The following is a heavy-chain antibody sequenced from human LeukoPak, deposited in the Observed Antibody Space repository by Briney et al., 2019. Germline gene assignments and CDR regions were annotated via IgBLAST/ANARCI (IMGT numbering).Heavy chain of an antibody. D-gene: IGHD5-24*01. CDR2: ISGHKGNT. J-gene: IGHJ4*02. Sequence: SVNVSFQSSGYTLPTYGISWVGQAPGKGLEWMGWISGHKGNTIYAQKLRGRVTMTTDTSTTTAYMDLRSLRPDDTAVYYCARDHVPRGDGYNYYEYWGQGTLVTVSS. CDR3: ARDHVPRGDGYNYYEY. V-gene: IGHV1-18*01. CDR1: GYTLPTYG.